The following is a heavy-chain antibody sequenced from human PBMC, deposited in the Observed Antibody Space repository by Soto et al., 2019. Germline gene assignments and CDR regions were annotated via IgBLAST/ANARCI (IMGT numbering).Heavy chain of an antibody. D-gene: IGHD3-3*01. J-gene: IGHJ4*02. CDR2: IWYDGSNK. Sequence: GGSLRLSCAASGFTFSSYGMHWVRQAPGKGLEWVAVIWYDGSNKYYADSVKGRFTISRDNSKNTLYLQMNSLRAEDTAVYYCARGGTIFGVVIYSWGQGTLVTVSS. CDR1: GFTFSSYG. CDR3: ARGGTIFGVVIYS. V-gene: IGHV3-33*01.